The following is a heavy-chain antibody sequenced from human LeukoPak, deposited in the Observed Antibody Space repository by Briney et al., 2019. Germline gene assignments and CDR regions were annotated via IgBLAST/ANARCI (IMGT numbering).Heavy chain of an antibody. CDR3: ARGSEDSSGYSFDY. CDR1: GGSISSYY. V-gene: IGHV4-59*01. D-gene: IGHD3-22*01. J-gene: IGHJ4*02. CDR2: MYYSGST. Sequence: PSETLSLTCTVSGGSISSYYWSWIRQPPGKGLEWIGYMYYSGSTNYNPSLRSRVTILVDTSKNQFSLKLSPVTAADTAVYYCARGSEDSSGYSFDYWGQGTLVTVSS.